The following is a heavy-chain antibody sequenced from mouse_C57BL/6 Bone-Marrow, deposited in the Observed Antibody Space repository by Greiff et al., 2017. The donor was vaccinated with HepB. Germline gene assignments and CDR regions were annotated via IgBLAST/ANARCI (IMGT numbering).Heavy chain of an antibody. V-gene: IGHV1-69*01. Sequence: QVQLQQPGAELVMPGASVKLSCKASGYTFTSYWMHWVKQRPGQGLEWIGEIDPSDSYTNYNQKFKGKSTLTVDKSSSTAYMQLSSLTSEDSAVYYCAREVGNFDYWGQGTTLTVSS. CDR1: GYTFTSYW. CDR3: AREVGNFDY. D-gene: IGHD1-1*02. J-gene: IGHJ2*01. CDR2: IDPSDSYT.